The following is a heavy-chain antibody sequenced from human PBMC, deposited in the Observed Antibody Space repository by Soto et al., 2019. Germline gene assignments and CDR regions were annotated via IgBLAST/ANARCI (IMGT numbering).Heavy chain of an antibody. CDR1: GYTFTSYD. Sequence: ASVKVSCKASGYTFTSYDINWVRQATGQGLEWMGWMNPNSGNTGYAQKFQGRVTMTRNTSISTAYMELSSLRSEDTAVYNCARKGYSYGYVVDYWGQGTLVTVSS. V-gene: IGHV1-8*01. D-gene: IGHD5-18*01. CDR2: MNPNSGNT. J-gene: IGHJ4*02. CDR3: ARKGYSYGYVVDY.